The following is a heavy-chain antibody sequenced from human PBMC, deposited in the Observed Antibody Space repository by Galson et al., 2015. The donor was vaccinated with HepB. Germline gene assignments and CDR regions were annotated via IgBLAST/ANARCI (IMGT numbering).Heavy chain of an antibody. CDR3: ARGGGEDIVVVPAAIQAIDFDY. Sequence: SLRLSCAASGFTFSDYHMSWIRQAPGKGLEWVSYISSSSSYTNYADSVKGRFTISRDNAKNSLYLQMNSLRAEDTAVYYCARGGGEDIVVVPAAIQAIDFDYWGQGTLVTVSS. CDR1: GFTFSDYH. J-gene: IGHJ4*02. V-gene: IGHV3-11*06. CDR2: ISSSSSYT. D-gene: IGHD2-2*01.